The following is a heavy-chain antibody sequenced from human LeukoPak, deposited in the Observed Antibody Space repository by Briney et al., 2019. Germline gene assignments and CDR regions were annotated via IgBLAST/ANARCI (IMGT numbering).Heavy chain of an antibody. Sequence: GGSLRLSCAASGFTFSSYAMNWVRQAPGKGLEWVSFISGSGDTTYYADSVKGRFTIYRDSSKNTLYLQMNSLRAEDTAVYYCAKSRGESRGASNYWGQGTLVTVSS. CDR2: ISGSGDTT. J-gene: IGHJ4*02. CDR3: AKSRGESRGASNY. CDR1: GFTFSSYA. D-gene: IGHD1-26*01. V-gene: IGHV3-23*01.